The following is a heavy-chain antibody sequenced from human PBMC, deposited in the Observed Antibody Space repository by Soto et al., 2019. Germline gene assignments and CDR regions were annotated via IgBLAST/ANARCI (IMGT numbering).Heavy chain of an antibody. Sequence: TLSLTCTVSGGSISSGGYSWRWIRPPPGRGLEWIGYIRHIGTSYNPSLKSRVTISLDRSKNQFSLKVNSVTAADTAVYYCARGPYLKPSLFDVWGQGKLVTVSS. CDR3: ARGPYLKPSLFDV. CDR1: GGSISSGGYS. CDR2: IRHIGT. V-gene: IGHV4-30-2*01. J-gene: IGHJ5*02.